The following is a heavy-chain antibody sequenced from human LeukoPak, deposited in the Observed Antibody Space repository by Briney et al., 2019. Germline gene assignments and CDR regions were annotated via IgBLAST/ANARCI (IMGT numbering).Heavy chain of an antibody. Sequence: PSETLSLTCTVSGGSISSGGYYWSWIRQPPGKGLEWIGYIYHSGSTYYNPSLKSRVTISVDRSKNQFSLKLSSVTAADTAVYYCARDVEGVAAARGRRFDPWGQGTLVTVSS. V-gene: IGHV4-30-2*01. J-gene: IGHJ5*02. CDR3: ARDVEGVAAARGRRFDP. CDR2: IYHSGST. CDR1: GGSISSGGYY. D-gene: IGHD6-13*01.